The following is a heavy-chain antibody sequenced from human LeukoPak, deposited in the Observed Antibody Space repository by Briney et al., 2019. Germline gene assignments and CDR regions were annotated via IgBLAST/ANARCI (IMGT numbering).Heavy chain of an antibody. CDR3: AIQKNSGSYRGWFDY. CDR1: GYSFTSYW. D-gene: IGHD1-26*01. V-gene: IGHV5-51*01. Sequence: GESLKISCKGSGYSFTSYWIGWVRQMPGKGLEWMGIIYPGDSDTRYSPSFQGQVTISADKSISTAYLQWSSLKASDTAMYYCAIQKNSGSYRGWFDYWGQGTLVTVSS. J-gene: IGHJ4*02. CDR2: IYPGDSDT.